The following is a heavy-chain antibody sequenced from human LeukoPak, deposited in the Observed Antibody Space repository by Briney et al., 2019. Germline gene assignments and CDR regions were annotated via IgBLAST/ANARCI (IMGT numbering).Heavy chain of an antibody. J-gene: IGHJ5*02. CDR1: GGSINSYY. V-gene: IGHV4-59*04. CDR2: IYSTGSA. CDR3: ARRVVISPHNWFDP. Sequence: SETLSLTCSVSGGSINSYYWNWIRQPPGKGLEWIGYIYSTGSADYNPSLKSRVTISVDTSKNQFSLKLSSVTAADTAVYYCARRVVISPHNWFDPWGQGTLVTVSS. D-gene: IGHD3-3*01.